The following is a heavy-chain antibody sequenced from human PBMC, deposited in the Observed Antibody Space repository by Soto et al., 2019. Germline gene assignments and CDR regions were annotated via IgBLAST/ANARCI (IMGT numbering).Heavy chain of an antibody. CDR1: GYTFTSYG. J-gene: IGHJ4*02. CDR3: ASRSGTYPYYFDY. D-gene: IGHD1-26*01. CDR2: ISTYNGNT. Sequence: HVQLAQSGTEVKKPGASVKVSCKVSGYTFTSYGMSWMRQAPGQGLEWMGWISTYNGNTNYAQNFQGRVSMITDTSTSTAYMELRSLRSDDTAVYYCASRSGTYPYYFDYWGQGTLVTVSS. V-gene: IGHV1-18*01.